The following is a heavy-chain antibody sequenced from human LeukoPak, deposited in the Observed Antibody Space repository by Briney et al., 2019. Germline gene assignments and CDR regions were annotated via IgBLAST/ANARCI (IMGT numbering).Heavy chain of an antibody. CDR2: ITSAGNFI. CDR1: EFTFTTHA. CDR3: ARDLWDH. Sequence: PGGSLRLSCAASEFTFTTHAMNWVRQAPGKGLEWVSSITSAGNFIYYADSLRGRFTVSRDNAKNPLYLQMNRLRAEDTAMYYCARDLWDHWGQGTLVTVSS. V-gene: IGHV3-21*01. J-gene: IGHJ4*02.